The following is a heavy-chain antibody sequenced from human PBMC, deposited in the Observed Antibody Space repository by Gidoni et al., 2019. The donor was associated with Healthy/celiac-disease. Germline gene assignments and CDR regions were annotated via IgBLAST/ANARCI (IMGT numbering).Heavy chain of an antibody. CDR1: GGSFSGYY. CDR3: ARATNFPEGCTNGVCAGLFDY. J-gene: IGHJ4*02. D-gene: IGHD2-8*01. V-gene: IGHV4-34*01. CDR2: INHSGST. Sequence: QVQLQQWGAGLLKPSETLSLTCAVYGGSFSGYYWSWIRQPPGKGLEWIGEINHSGSTNYNPSLKSRVTISVDTSKNQFSLKLSSVTAADTAVYYCARATNFPEGCTNGVCAGLFDYWGQGTLVTVSS.